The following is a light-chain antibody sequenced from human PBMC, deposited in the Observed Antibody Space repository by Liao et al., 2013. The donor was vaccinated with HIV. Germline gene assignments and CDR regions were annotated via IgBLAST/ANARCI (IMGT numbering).Light chain of an antibody. CDR1: KLGDKY. Sequence: SYELTQPPSVSVSPGQTASITCSGDKLGDKYACWYQQKPGQSPVLVIYQNSKRPSGIPERFSGSNSGNTATLTISRVEAGDEGDYYCQVWDSSSDHPNVVFGGGTKLTVL. CDR3: QVWDSSSDHPNVV. V-gene: IGLV3-1*01. J-gene: IGLJ2*01. CDR2: QNS.